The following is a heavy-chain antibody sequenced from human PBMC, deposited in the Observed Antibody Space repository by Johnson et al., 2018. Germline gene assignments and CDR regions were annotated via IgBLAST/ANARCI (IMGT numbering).Heavy chain of an antibody. CDR1: GYSFTSYW. CDR2: IYPGDSDP. J-gene: IGHJ6*03. CDR3: ARQLIEVVDTMGDYYYYMDV. D-gene: IGHD5-12*01. Sequence: VQLVQSGAEVQKPGESLKISCKGSGYSFTSYWIGWVRQMPGKGLEWLGIIYPGDSDPRYSPSFQGQVTISADKSISPAHRHGSSLKASDTAMYYCARQLIEVVDTMGDYYYYMDVWGKGTTVTVSS. V-gene: IGHV5-51*01.